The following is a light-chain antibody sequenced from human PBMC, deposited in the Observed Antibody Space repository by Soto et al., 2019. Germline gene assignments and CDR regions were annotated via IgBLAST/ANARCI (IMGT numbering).Light chain of an antibody. J-gene: IGKJ5*01. V-gene: IGKV3-11*01. CDR3: QQRHMWPIT. CDR1: QSFRGL. Sequence: EVVLTQSPVTLSLSPGERATLSCRASQSFRGLLAWYQQKPGQAPRLLIYVAYNRATGIPPRFSGSGSGTDFTLTISSLEPEDYAVYYCQQRHMWPITFGQGTRREIK. CDR2: VAY.